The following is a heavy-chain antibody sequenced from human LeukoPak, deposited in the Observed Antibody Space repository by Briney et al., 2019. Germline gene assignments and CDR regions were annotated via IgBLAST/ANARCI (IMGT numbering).Heavy chain of an antibody. CDR2: MNPNSGNT. D-gene: IGHD3-16*02. Sequence: GASVKVSCKASEYTFTSYDINWVRQATGQGLEWTGWMNPNSGNTGYAQKFQGRVTMTRNTSISTAYMELSSLRSEDTAVYYCARSHYVWGSYRYSPAGYWGQGTLVTVSS. V-gene: IGHV1-8*01. CDR1: EYTFTSYD. J-gene: IGHJ4*02. CDR3: ARSHYVWGSYRYSPAGY.